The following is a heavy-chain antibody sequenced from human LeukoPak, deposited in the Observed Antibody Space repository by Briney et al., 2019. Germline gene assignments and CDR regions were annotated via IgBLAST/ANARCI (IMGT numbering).Heavy chain of an antibody. CDR1: GFTLSRNE. D-gene: IGHD3-10*01. Sequence: PGGSLRLSCAASGFTLSRNEMNWVRQAPGKGLEWVSYISSSGSSIYYADSVKGRFTISRDNAKNSLYLQMNSLRAEDTAVYYRARPGYYYGMDVWGQGTTVTVSS. J-gene: IGHJ6*02. V-gene: IGHV3-48*03. CDR3: ARPGYYYGMDV. CDR2: ISSSGSSI.